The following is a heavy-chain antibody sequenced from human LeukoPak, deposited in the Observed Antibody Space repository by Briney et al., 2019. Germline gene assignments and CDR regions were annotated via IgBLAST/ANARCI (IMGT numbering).Heavy chain of an antibody. J-gene: IGHJ5*02. D-gene: IGHD3-3*01. Sequence: ESGPTLVKPTQTLTLTCTFSGFSLSTSGVGVGSIRQPPGKALEWLALIYWDDDKRYSPSLKSRLTITKDTSKNQVVLTMTNMDPVDTATYYCAHTDDFWSGYPPGWFDPWGQGTLVTVSS. CDR3: AHTDDFWSGYPPGWFDP. V-gene: IGHV2-5*02. CDR1: GFSLSTSGVG. CDR2: IYWDDDK.